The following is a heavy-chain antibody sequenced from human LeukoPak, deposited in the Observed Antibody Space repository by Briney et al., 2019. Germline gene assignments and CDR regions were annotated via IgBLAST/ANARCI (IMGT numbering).Heavy chain of an antibody. V-gene: IGHV1-18*01. CDR2: ISAYNGNT. CDR1: GYTFTSYG. Sequence: GASVKVSCKASGYTFTSYGISWVRQAPGQGLEWMGWISAYNGNTNYAQKLQGRVTMTTDTSTSTVYMELSSLRSEDTAVYYCARASVEMATIRLRRSAFDIWGQGTMVTVSS. D-gene: IGHD5-24*01. CDR3: ARASVEMATIRLRRSAFDI. J-gene: IGHJ3*02.